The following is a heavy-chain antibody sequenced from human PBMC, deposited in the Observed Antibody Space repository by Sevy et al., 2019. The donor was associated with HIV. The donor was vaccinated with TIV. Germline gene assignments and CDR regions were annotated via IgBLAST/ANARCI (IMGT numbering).Heavy chain of an antibody. CDR1: GFTFSNYA. D-gene: IGHD3-22*01. V-gene: IGHV3-23*01. CDR3: AKDRFDGSGYYPEGAFDI. Sequence: GGSLRLSCAASGFTFSNYALNWVRQVPGKGLEWVSTISGSGFNTYYGDSVKGRFTISRVNSKNTLYLQMSSLSPEDTALYYCAKDRFDGSGYYPEGAFDIWGQGTKVTVSS. J-gene: IGHJ3*02. CDR2: ISGSGFNT.